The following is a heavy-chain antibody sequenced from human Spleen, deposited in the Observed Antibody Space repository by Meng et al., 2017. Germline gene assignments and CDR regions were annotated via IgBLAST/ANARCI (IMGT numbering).Heavy chain of an antibody. V-gene: IGHV4-34*01. J-gene: IGHJ4*02. CDR3: ARGPTTMAHDFDY. Sequence: HVPVRQWGAGLLKPSETLSLTCVVSGGSCSDYYWSWIRQPPGKGLEWIGEINHSGSTNYNPSLESRATISVDTSQNNLSLKLSSVTAADSAVYYCARGPTTMAHDFDYWGQGTLVTVSS. CDR2: INHSGST. D-gene: IGHD4-11*01. CDR1: GGSCSDYY.